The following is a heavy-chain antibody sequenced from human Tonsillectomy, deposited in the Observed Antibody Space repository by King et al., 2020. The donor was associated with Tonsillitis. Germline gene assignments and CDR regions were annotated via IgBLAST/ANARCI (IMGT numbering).Heavy chain of an antibody. CDR3: ARERLYSSDWGIDY. Sequence: QLVQSGGGVVQPGGSLRLSCASSGFDFSSYGMHWVRQAPGKGLEWVAVISFDASRENYADSVKGRFTISRDNSKNTLYLQMNSLRAEDTAVYYCARERLYSSDWGIDYWGQGSLVIVSS. D-gene: IGHD6-19*01. V-gene: IGHV3-33*05. J-gene: IGHJ4*02. CDR2: ISFDASRE. CDR1: GFDFSSYG.